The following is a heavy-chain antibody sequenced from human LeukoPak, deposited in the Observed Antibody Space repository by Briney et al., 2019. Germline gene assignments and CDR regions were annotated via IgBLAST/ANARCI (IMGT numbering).Heavy chain of an antibody. J-gene: IGHJ5*02. V-gene: IGHV4-39*07. CDR3: ARGLNDHSSSWYGDWFDP. Sequence: SETLSLTCTVSGGSISSSSYYWGWIRQPPGKGLEWIGSIYHSGSTNYNPSLKSRVTISVDKSKNQFSLKLSSVTAADTAVYYCARGLNDHSSSWYGDWFDPWGQGTLVTVSS. D-gene: IGHD6-13*01. CDR2: IYHSGST. CDR1: GGSISSSSYY.